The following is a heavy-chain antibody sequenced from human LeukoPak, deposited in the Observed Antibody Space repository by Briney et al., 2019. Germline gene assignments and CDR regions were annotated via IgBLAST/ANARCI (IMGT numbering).Heavy chain of an antibody. J-gene: IGHJ5*02. V-gene: IGHV1-18*01. CDR2: ISAYNGNT. Sequence: GASVKVSCKASGYTFTSYGISWVRQAPGQGLEWMGWISAYNGNTNYAQKLQGRVTMTRNTSISTAYMELSSLRSEDTAVYYCAREEHTEDSTLQLDPWGQGTLVTVSS. CDR3: AREEHTEDSTLQLDP. D-gene: IGHD2-21*01. CDR1: GYTFTSYG.